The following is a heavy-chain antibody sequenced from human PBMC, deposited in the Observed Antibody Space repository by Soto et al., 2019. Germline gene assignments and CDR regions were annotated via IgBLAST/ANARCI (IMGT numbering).Heavy chain of an antibody. J-gene: IGHJ4*02. CDR3: ARQGRYGDYDY. Sequence: SGPTLVKPTQTLTLTCTFSGFSLSTNGVGVGWIRQPPGKALEWLALIYWNDDKRYSPSLKRRLSITRVTSKNQVVLTMTNLDPVDTATYHCARQGRYGDYDYWGQGTLVTVSS. CDR2: IYWNDDK. CDR1: GFSLSTNGVG. D-gene: IGHD4-17*01. V-gene: IGHV2-5*01.